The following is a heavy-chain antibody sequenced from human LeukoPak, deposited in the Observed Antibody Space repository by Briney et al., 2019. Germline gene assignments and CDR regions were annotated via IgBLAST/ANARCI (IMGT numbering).Heavy chain of an antibody. Sequence: SETLSLTCIVPGGSISSSNYYWAWIRQPPGKGLEWIGAFYSGGSAYYNPSLTSRVSISKDTSDNQFSLRLYSVTAADTAVDYCARKQGGTMYDVWGQGTQVTVSS. CDR2: FYSGGSA. D-gene: IGHD1-7*01. J-gene: IGHJ4*02. V-gene: IGHV4-39*07. CDR3: ARKQGGTMYDV. CDR1: GGSISSSNYY.